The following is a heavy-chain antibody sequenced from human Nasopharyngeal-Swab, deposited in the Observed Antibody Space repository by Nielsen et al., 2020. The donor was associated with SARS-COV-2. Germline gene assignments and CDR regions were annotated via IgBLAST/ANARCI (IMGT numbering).Heavy chain of an antibody. D-gene: IGHD3-22*01. CDR3: ARGFGDSSGYQKGYFDY. CDR1: GGSFSGYY. J-gene: IGHJ4*02. V-gene: IGHV4-34*01. CDR2: INHSGST. Sequence: GSLRLSCAVYGGSFSGYYWSWIRQPPGKGLEWIGEINHSGSTNYNPSLKSRVTISVDTSKNQFSLKLSSVTAADTAVHYCARGFGDSSGYQKGYFDYWGQGTLVTVSS.